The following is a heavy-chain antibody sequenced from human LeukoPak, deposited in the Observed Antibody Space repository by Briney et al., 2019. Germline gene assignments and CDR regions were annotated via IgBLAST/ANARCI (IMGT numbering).Heavy chain of an antibody. V-gene: IGHV3-48*04. J-gene: IGHJ4*02. D-gene: IGHD3-16*01. CDR3: AIHPTYYDYVWGSTDY. CDR2: ISSSSTI. Sequence: GGSLRLSCAASGFTFSSYSMNWVRQAPGKGLEWVSYISSSSTIYHADSVKGRFTISRDNAKNSLYLQMNSLRAEDTAVYYCAIHPTYYDYVWGSTDYWGQGTLVTVSS. CDR1: GFTFSSYS.